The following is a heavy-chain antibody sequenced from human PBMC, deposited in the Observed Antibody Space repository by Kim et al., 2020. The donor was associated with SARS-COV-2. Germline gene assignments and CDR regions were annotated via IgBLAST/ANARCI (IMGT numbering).Heavy chain of an antibody. CDR2: IYYSGST. D-gene: IGHD2-15*01. J-gene: IGHJ4*01. Sequence: SETLSLTCTVSGGSISSSSYYWGWIRQPPGKGLEWIGSIYYSGSTYYNPSLKSRVTISVDTSKNQFSLKLSSVTAADTAVYYCARRGGLGYGGKPFDYWG. CDR1: GGSISSSSYY. V-gene: IGHV4-39*01. CDR3: ARRGGLGYGGKPFDY.